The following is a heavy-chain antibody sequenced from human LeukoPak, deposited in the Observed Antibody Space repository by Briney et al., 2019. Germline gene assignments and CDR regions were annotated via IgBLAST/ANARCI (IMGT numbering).Heavy chain of an antibody. V-gene: IGHV3-7*03. Sequence: GGSLRLSCAASGFTFGSYWMSWVRQAPGKGLEWVANIKQDGTEKYYVDSVRGRFTISRDNAKNSLYPQMNSLRAEDTALYYCARRYFDYWGQGTLVTVSS. J-gene: IGHJ4*02. CDR1: GFTFGSYW. CDR3: ARRYFDY. CDR2: IKQDGTEK.